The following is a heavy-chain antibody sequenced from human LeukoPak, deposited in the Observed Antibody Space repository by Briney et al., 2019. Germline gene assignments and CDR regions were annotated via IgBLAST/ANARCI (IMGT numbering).Heavy chain of an antibody. CDR3: ARDGSGYSSGWYYFDY. Sequence: GGSLRLSCAASGFTFSSYWMHWVRRAPGKGLVWVSRINSDGSSTNYADSVKGRFTISRDNAKNTLYLQMNSLRAEDTAVYYCARDGSGYSSGWYYFDYWGQGTLVTVSS. D-gene: IGHD6-19*01. CDR1: GFTFSSYW. V-gene: IGHV3-74*01. J-gene: IGHJ4*02. CDR2: INSDGSST.